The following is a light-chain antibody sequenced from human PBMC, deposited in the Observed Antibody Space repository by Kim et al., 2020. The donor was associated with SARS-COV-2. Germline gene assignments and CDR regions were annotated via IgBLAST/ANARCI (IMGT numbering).Light chain of an antibody. CDR3: YSAADNKRV. Sequence: SVPPGQTTGITCSGDVLAKKYARWFQQKPGQAPVLVIYKDSERPSGIPERFSGSSSGTTVTLTISGAQVEDEADYYCYSAADNKRVFGGGTQLTVL. J-gene: IGLJ2*01. CDR1: VLAKKY. V-gene: IGLV3-27*01. CDR2: KDS.